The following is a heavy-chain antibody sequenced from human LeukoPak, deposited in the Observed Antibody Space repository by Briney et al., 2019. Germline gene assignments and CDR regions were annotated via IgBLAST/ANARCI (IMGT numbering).Heavy chain of an antibody. CDR1: GFTFSSYS. D-gene: IGHD2-2*02. V-gene: IGHV3-21*01. J-gene: IGHJ6*02. CDR3: ASFCSSTSCYKKPYYYGMDV. CDR2: ISSSSSYI. Sequence: PGGSLRLSCAASGFTFSSYSMNWVRQAPGKGLEWVSSISSSSSYIYYADSVKGRSTISRDNAKNSLYLQMNSLRAEDTAVYYCASFCSSTSCYKKPYYYGMDVWGQGTTVTVSS.